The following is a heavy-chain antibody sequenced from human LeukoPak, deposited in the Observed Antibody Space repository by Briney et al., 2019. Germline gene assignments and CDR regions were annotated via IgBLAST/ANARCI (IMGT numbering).Heavy chain of an antibody. CDR1: GFTFSSYG. D-gene: IGHD3-22*01. CDR3: AKGPYDSPAGDY. J-gene: IGHJ4*02. CDR2: ISGRGGST. V-gene: IGHV3-23*01. Sequence: PGGSLRLSCVASGFTFSSYGMSWVRQAPGKGLEWVSSISGRGGSTYYADSVKGRFTISRDNSKNTLYLQMNSLRAEDTAVYYCAKGPYDSPAGDYWGQGTLVTVSS.